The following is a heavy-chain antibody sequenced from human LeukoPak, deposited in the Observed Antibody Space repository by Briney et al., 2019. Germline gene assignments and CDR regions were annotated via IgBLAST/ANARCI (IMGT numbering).Heavy chain of an antibody. V-gene: IGHV4-61*05. J-gene: IGHJ4*02. CDR2: IYYSGST. CDR3: ARVTGYMIEDYFDY. CDR1: GGSISSSSYY. Sequence: SETLSLTCTVSGGSISSSSYYWGWIRQPPGKGLEWIGYIYYSGSTNYNPSLKGRVTISVETSKDQFSLKLSSVTAADTAVYYCARVTGYMIEDYFDYWGQGTLVTVSS. D-gene: IGHD3-22*01.